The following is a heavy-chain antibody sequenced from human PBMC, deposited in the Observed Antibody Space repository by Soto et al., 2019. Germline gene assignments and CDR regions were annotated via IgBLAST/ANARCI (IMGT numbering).Heavy chain of an antibody. V-gene: IGHV4-59*01. J-gene: IGHJ4*02. Sequence: SETLSLTCTVSGGSISSYYWSWIRQPPGKGLEWIGYIYYSGSTNYNPSLKSRVTISVDTSKNQFSLKLSSVAAADTAVYYCARVHSGYDLFDYWAREPWSP. CDR2: IYYSGST. D-gene: IGHD5-12*01. CDR1: GGSISSYY. CDR3: ARVHSGYDLFDY.